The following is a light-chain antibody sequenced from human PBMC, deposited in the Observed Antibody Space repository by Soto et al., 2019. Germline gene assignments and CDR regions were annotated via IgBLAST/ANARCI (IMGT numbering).Light chain of an antibody. J-gene: IGKJ5*01. Sequence: EIVMTESPSALSVSLGESSTLSCMASQSVGKNLDWYQQRPGQAPRLLIYGASTRATGIPSRFTGSGSGTEFALTVNSLQAEDFAIYYCQQGCNSPNTFGQGTRLEIK. V-gene: IGKV3-15*01. CDR2: GAS. CDR3: QQGCNSPNT. CDR1: QSVGKN.